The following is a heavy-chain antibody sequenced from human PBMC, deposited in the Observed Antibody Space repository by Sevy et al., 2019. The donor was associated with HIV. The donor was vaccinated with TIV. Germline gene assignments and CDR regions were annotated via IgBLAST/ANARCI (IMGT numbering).Heavy chain of an antibody. D-gene: IGHD4-4*01. V-gene: IGHV3-23*01. CDR1: GFTFSNYA. CDR2: VSGSGGKT. CDR3: ATHRRRDGYSYGAFDI. J-gene: IGHJ3*02. Sequence: GGSLRLSCAASGFTFSNYALSWVRQAPGKGLEWDSAVSGSGGKTYYADSVKGRFTISRDTSNNTLFLHMNSLRAEDTAVYYCATHRRRDGYSYGAFDIWGQGTMVTVSS.